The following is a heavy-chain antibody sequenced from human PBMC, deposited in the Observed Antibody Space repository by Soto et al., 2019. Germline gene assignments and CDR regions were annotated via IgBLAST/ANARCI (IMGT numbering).Heavy chain of an antibody. J-gene: IGHJ3*02. Sequence: QVQLVESGGGVVQPGRSLRLSCAASGFTFRSYGMHWVRQAPAKGLEWVAVISYDGSNKYYEDSVKGRFTISRDNSKNTLDLQINSLRAEDTGVYYCAKGGVGSTSNAFDIWGQGTMVTVSS. V-gene: IGHV3-30*18. CDR2: ISYDGSNK. CDR3: AKGGVGSTSNAFDI. CDR1: GFTFRSYG. D-gene: IGHD1-26*01.